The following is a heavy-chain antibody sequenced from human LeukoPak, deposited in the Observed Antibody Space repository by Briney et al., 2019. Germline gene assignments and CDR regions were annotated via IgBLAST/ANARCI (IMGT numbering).Heavy chain of an antibody. J-gene: IGHJ5*02. CDR3: ARANYAFWSGSNWFDP. V-gene: IGHV1-2*02. CDR2: INPNSGGT. Sequence: ASVKVSCKASRYTFTGYYLHWVGQARGQGLEWMGWINPNSGGTNYAQKFQGRVTMTRDTSISTAYMELSRLRSDDTAVYYCARANYAFWSGSNWFDPWGQGTLVTVSS. D-gene: IGHD3-3*01. CDR1: RYTFTGYY.